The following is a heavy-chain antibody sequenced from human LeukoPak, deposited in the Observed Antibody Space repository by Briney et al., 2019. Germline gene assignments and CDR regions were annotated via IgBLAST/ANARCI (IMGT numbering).Heavy chain of an antibody. V-gene: IGHV3-74*01. J-gene: IGHJ4*02. Sequence: GGSLRLSCAASGVTFSNYWMHWVRQAPGKGPVWVSRINFDGSRTTYADSVKGRFTISRDNAKNTLYLQMNSLRAEDTAVYYCAIDVRSSDDYWGQGTLVTVSS. D-gene: IGHD2-2*01. CDR1: GVTFSNYW. CDR2: INFDGSRT. CDR3: AIDVRSSDDY.